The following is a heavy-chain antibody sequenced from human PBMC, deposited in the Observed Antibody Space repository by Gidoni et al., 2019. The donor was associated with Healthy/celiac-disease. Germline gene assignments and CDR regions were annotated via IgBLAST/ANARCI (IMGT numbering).Heavy chain of an antibody. CDR2: IYWYDDK. D-gene: IGHD6-19*01. CDR3: AHISRRYSSGWYVRASTYFDY. J-gene: IGHJ4*02. Sequence: QITLKESGPTLVKPTQTLTLTCTFSGFSLSTIGVGVGWIRQPPGKDLEWLALIYWYDDKRYSPSLKSRLTITKDTSKNQVVLTMTNMDPVDTATYYCAHISRRYSSGWYVRASTYFDYWGQGTLVTVSS. CDR1: GFSLSTIGVG. V-gene: IGHV2-5*01.